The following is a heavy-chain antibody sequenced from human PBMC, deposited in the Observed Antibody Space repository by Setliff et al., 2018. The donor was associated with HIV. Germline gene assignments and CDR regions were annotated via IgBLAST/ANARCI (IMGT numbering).Heavy chain of an antibody. CDR1: GFTLSNYA. V-gene: IGHV3-21*01. CDR3: ARGPYYYDSSGPFDY. CDR2: ISSSSSYI. J-gene: IGHJ4*02. D-gene: IGHD3-22*01. Sequence: GGSLRLSCAASGFTLSNYAMNWVRQAPGKGLEWVSSISSSSSYIYYADSVKGRFTISRDNAKNSLYLQMNSLRAEDTAVYYCARGPYYYDSSGPFDYWGQGTLVTVSS.